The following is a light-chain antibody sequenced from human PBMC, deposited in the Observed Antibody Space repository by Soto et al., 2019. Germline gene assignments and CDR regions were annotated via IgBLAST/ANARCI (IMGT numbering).Light chain of an antibody. V-gene: IGLV2-11*01. CDR3: CSCAASDNGV. CDR1: SSDVGAHDH. Sequence: QSALTQPRSVSGSPGQSVTISCTGTSSDVGAHDHVSWYQQHPGKAPKLMLYDVNKRPSGVPDRFSGSKSGSTASLTISGLQPEDEADYHCCSCAASDNGVFGGGTKVTVL. J-gene: IGLJ3*02. CDR2: DVN.